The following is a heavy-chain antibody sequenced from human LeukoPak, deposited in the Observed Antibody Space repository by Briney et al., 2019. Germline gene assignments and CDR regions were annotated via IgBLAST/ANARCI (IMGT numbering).Heavy chain of an antibody. CDR2: IYWDDDK. V-gene: IGHV2-5*02. CDR3: AHRPKYSSGETPDI. D-gene: IGHD6-25*01. CDR1: GFSLTPSGVG. J-gene: IGHJ3*02. Sequence: SGPTLAKPTQTLTLTCTFSGFSLTPSGVGVGWIRLPPGKALEWLALIYWDDDKRYSPSLKSRLTITKDTSKNQVVLTQTNMDPVDTATYYCAHRPKYSSGETPDIWGQGTMVTVSS.